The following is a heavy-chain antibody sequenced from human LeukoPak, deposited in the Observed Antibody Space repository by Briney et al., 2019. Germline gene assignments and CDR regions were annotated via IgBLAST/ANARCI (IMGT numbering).Heavy chain of an antibody. V-gene: IGHV1-69*04. J-gene: IGHJ4*02. D-gene: IGHD5-24*01. CDR3: ARARRLGDGSNPSYFDY. Sequence: SVTVSFKASGGTFSSYAISWVRQAPGQGLEWMGRIIPILGIANYAQKFQGRVTITAHKSTSTAYMELSTLRSEDTAVYYCARARRLGDGSNPSYFDYWGQGTLVTVSS. CDR2: IIPILGIA. CDR1: GGTFSSYA.